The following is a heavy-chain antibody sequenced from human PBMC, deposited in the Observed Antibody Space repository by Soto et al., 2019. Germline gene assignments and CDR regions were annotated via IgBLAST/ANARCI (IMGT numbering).Heavy chain of an antibody. D-gene: IGHD3-3*01. CDR3: ARGRFLEWLLDWFDP. Sequence: ASVKVSCKASGYTFTGYYMHWVRQAPGQGLEWIGWINPNSGGTNYAQKFQGRVTMTRDTSISTAYMELSRLRSDDTAVYYCARGRFLEWLLDWFDPWGQGTMVTVYS. J-gene: IGHJ5*02. CDR2: INPNSGGT. CDR1: GYTFTGYY. V-gene: IGHV1-2*02.